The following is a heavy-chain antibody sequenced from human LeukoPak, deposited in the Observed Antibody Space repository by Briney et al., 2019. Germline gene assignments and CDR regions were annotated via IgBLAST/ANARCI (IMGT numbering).Heavy chain of an antibody. CDR1: GGSISSYY. CDR3: ARASPEPLSSSSLFDS. D-gene: IGHD6-13*01. J-gene: IGHJ4*02. Sequence: ASETLSLTCTVSGGSISSYYWSWIRKPAGKGLEWIGRIYTSGSTNYNPSLKSRVTISVYKSKNQFSLKLSSVTPTGTSVYYCARASPEPLSSSSLFDSRGQGTLVTVSS. V-gene: IGHV4-4*07. CDR2: IYTSGST.